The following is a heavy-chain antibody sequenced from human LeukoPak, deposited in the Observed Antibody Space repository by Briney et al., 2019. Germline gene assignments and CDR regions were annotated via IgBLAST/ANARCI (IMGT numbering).Heavy chain of an antibody. Sequence: SETLSLTCTVSGGSINNYYWNWIRQPPGKGLEWIGYIFYSGSTNYNPSLKSRVTISLDMSKNQFSLKLTSVTAADTAVYYCAREMAVGYGVDWGQGTLVTVSS. V-gene: IGHV4-59*12. D-gene: IGHD5-12*01. CDR2: IFYSGST. J-gene: IGHJ4*02. CDR1: GGSINNYY. CDR3: AREMAVGYGVD.